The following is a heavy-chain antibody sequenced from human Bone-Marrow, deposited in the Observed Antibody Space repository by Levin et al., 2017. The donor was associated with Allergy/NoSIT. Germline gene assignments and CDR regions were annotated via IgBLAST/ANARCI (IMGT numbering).Heavy chain of an antibody. J-gene: IGHJ6*02. D-gene: IGHD2-21*02. CDR3: ARDGTWYSSFYGTDV. CDR1: GFLFSAYS. Sequence: LSLTCGASGFLFSAYSMNWVRQAPGKGLEWISYISSSSRIIYYSDSVEGRFTISRDNAKNSVYLQMDSLTAEDTAVYYCARDGTWYSSFYGTDVWGQGTTVTVSS. CDR2: ISSSSRII. V-gene: IGHV3-48*04.